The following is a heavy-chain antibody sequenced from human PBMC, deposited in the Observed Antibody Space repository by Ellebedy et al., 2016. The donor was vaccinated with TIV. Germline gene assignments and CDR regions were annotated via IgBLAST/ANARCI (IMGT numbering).Heavy chain of an antibody. CDR1: GFTFSGYW. CDR2: IKDDGSEA. D-gene: IGHD2-2*01. CDR3: ARAGGRQSTGSGFY. J-gene: IGHJ4*02. V-gene: IGHV3-7*03. Sequence: GESLKISCAASGFTFSGYWMSWVRQAPGKGLEWVANIKDDGSEAYYVDSVKGRFTISRDNAKNSLYLQLSNLSAADTAVFYCARAGGRQSTGSGFYWGQGTRVTVST.